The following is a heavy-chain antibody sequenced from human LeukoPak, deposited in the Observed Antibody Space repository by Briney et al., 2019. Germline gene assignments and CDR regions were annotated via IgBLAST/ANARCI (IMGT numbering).Heavy chain of an antibody. CDR1: GHTFTGYY. D-gene: IGHD4/OR15-4a*01. CDR2: INPNSGGT. V-gene: IGHV1-2*02. CDR3: AREGISASWFDP. J-gene: IGHJ5*02. Sequence: ASVKVSCKASGHTFTGYYMHWVRQAPGQGLEWMGWINPNSGGTNYAQKFQGRVTMTRDTSISTAYMELSRLRSDDTAVYYCAREGISASWFDPWGQGTLVTVSS.